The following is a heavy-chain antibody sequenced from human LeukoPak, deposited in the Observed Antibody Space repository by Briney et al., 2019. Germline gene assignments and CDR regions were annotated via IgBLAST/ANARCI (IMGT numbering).Heavy chain of an antibody. CDR1: GYTFTDYY. V-gene: IGHV1-2*04. CDR2: INLYSGGA. D-gene: IGHD2-21*02. CDR3: ARDKPLNCGGDCYSFDY. J-gene: IGHJ4*02. Sequence: ASVKVSCKASGYTFTDYYMHWVRQAPGQGLEWMGCINLYSGGAHYAQKFQDWLSMTRDTSINTAYMELSSLRSDDTAVYYCARDKPLNCGGDCYSFDYWGQGTLVTVSS.